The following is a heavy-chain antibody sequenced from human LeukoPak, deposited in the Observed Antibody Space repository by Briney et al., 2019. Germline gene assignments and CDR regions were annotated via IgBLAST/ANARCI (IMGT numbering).Heavy chain of an antibody. CDR1: GGTFSSYA. J-gene: IGHJ3*02. CDR2: IIPIFGTA. D-gene: IGHD6-19*01. CDR3: ARDRPAVAGTDAFDI. V-gene: IGHV1-69*13. Sequence: SVKVSCKASGGTFSSYAISWVRQAPGQGLEWMGGIIPIFGTANYAQKFQGRVTITADESTSTAYMELSSLRSEDTAVYYCARDRPAVAGTDAFDIWGQGTMVTVSS.